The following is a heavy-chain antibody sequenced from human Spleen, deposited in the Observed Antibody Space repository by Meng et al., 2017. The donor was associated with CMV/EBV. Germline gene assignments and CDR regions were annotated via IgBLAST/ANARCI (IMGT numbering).Heavy chain of an antibody. CDR2: ITWDGVTT. J-gene: IGHJ4*02. CDR3: AKEIGRGWYNGFDY. Sequence: GGSLRLSCAASGFTFDDYTMHWVRQAPGRGLEWVSLITWDGVTTYYADSVKGRFTISRDNSKTSLYLQMNSLRTEDTAFYYCAKEIGRGWYNGFDYWGQGTLVTVSS. V-gene: IGHV3-43*01. D-gene: IGHD6-19*01. CDR1: GFTFDDYT.